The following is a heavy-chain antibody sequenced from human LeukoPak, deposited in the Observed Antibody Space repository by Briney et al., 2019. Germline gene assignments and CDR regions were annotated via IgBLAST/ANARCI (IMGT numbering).Heavy chain of an antibody. CDR3: ASRRSGNSYVDY. D-gene: IGHD5-18*01. V-gene: IGHV4-39*01. CDR1: CGSISSSSYY. CDR2: FYYSGST. J-gene: IGHJ4*02. Sequence: PSETLSLTCTVSCGSISSSSYYWGWIRQPPGKGLEWIGSFYYSGSTYYNPSLKSRVTISVDTSKNQFSLKLSSVTATDTAVYYCASRRSGNSYVDYWGQGTLVTVSS.